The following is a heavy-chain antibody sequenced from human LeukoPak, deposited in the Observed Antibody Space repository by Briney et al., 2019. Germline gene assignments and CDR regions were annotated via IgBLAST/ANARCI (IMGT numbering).Heavy chain of an antibody. V-gene: IGHV3-30*02. D-gene: IGHD6-13*01. J-gene: IGHJ4*02. CDR3: AKGIWASSSWYKDYFDY. Sequence: GGSLRLSCAASGFTFSSYGMYWVRQAPGKGLEWVAFIRYDGSNKYYADSVKGRFTISRDNSKNTLYLQMNSLRAEDTAVYYCAKGIWASSSWYKDYFDYWGQGTLVTVSS. CDR2: IRYDGSNK. CDR1: GFTFSSYG.